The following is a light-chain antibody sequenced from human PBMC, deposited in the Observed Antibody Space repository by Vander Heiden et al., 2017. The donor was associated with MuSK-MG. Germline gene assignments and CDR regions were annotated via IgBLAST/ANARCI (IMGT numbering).Light chain of an antibody. V-gene: IGLV2-14*01. J-gene: IGLJ2*01. CDR3: SSYTSSSTVV. CDR1: SSDVGGYNY. CDR2: DVS. Sequence: QSALTQPASVSGSPGQSITIPCTGTSSDVGGYNYVSWYQQPPGKAPNLMIYDVSNRPSGVSNRFSGSKSGNTASLTISGLQAENEADDYCSSYTSSSTVVFGGGTKLTVL.